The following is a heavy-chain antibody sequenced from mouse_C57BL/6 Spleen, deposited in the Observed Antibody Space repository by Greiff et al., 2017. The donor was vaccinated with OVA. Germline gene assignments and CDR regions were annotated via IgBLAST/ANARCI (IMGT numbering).Heavy chain of an antibody. J-gene: IGHJ4*01. CDR1: GFTFSDYG. D-gene: IGHD2-3*01. CDR3: ARNGYDGYSMDY. V-gene: IGHV5-17*01. CDR2: ISSGSSTI. Sequence: EVKVVESGGGLVKPGGSLKLSCAASGFTFSDYGMHWVRQAPEKGLEWVAYISSGSSTIYYADTVKGRFTISRDNAKNTLFLLMTSLRSEDTAMYYCARNGYDGYSMDYWGQGTSVTVSS.